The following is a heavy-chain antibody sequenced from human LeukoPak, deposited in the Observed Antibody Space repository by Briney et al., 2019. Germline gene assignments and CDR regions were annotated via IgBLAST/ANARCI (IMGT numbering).Heavy chain of an antibody. Sequence: GGSLRLSCAASGFTFDDYAMHWVRQAPGKGLEWVSGISWNSGSIGYADSVKGRFTISRDNAKNSLYLQMNSLRAEDTALYYCAKTRSGYNFDYWGQGTLVTVSS. CDR2: ISWNSGSI. J-gene: IGHJ4*02. CDR1: GFTFDDYA. CDR3: AKTRSGYNFDY. D-gene: IGHD3-22*01. V-gene: IGHV3-9*01.